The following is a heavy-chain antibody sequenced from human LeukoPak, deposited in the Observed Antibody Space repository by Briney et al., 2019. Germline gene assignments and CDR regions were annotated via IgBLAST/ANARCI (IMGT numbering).Heavy chain of an antibody. CDR3: TTAYYYASGSRGSDY. CDR1: GFTFSNAW. V-gene: IGHV3-15*01. J-gene: IGHJ4*02. D-gene: IGHD3-10*01. CDR2: IKSKTDGGTT. Sequence: GGSLRLSCAASGFTFSNAWMSWVRQAPGKGLEWVGRIKSKTDGGTTDYAAPVKGRFTISRDDSKNTLYLQMNSLKTEDTAVYYCTTAYYYASGSRGSDYWGQGTLVTVSS.